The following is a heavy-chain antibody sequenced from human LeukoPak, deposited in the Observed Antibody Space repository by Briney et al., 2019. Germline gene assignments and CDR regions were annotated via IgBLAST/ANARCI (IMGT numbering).Heavy chain of an antibody. CDR3: AGDQYDSSGYFLGNDY. CDR1: GGSITSGEHY. CDR2: VAYTGST. Sequence: PSETLSLTCTVSGGSITSGEHYCSWIRQPPGKGLEWIGYVAYTGSTNYNPSLSSRVTMSVDTSKNQFSLKLSSVTAADTAVYYCAGDQYDSSGYFLGNDYWGQGILVTVSS. J-gene: IGHJ4*02. V-gene: IGHV4-30-4*01. D-gene: IGHD3-22*01.